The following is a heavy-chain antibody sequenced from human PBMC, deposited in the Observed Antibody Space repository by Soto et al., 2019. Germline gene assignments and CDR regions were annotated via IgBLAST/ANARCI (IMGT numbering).Heavy chain of an antibody. J-gene: IGHJ4*01. V-gene: IGHV1-18*01. CDR2: INPYNSNT. CDR1: GYTFTSYT. CDR3: ARVDADNQPNFGY. D-gene: IGHD1-1*01. Sequence: QVQLLQSGAEVKKPGASVKVSCKASGYTFTSYTITWVRQAPGQGLEWMGWINPYNSNTNYAQKFQDRVTMTTDTSTSTAYMELRSLRSDDTAVYYCARVDADNQPNFGYWGHGTLVTVSS.